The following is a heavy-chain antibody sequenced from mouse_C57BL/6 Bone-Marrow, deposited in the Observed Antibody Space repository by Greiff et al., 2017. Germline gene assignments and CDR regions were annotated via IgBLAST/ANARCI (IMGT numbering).Heavy chain of an antibody. V-gene: IGHV1-15*01. J-gene: IGHJ2*01. D-gene: IGHD2-1*01. CDR1: GYTFTSYW. CDR2: IDPETGGT. Sequence: QVQLQQPGAELVKPGASVKLSCKASGYTFTSYWMHWVKQTPVHGLEWIGAIDPETGGTAYNQKFKGKAILTADKSSSTAYMEIRRLTSEDSAVDYCTRYGNGDGKDFDYWGQGTTLTVSS. CDR3: TRYGNGDGKDFDY.